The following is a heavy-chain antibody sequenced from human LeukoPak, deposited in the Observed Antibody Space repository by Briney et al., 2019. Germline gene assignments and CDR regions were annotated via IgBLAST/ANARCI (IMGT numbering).Heavy chain of an antibody. CDR2: IRSKTYGGTS. Sequence: HPGGSLRLSCTASGFTFGDYAMNWVRQAPGKGLEWVGFIRSKTYGGTSVYAASVKGRFTVSRDDSKNIAYLQMNSLKTEDTAVYYCFKKIRATTDYFYHWGQGTLVTV. CDR3: FKKIRATTDYFYH. CDR1: GFTFGDYA. J-gene: IGHJ4*02. V-gene: IGHV3-49*04. D-gene: IGHD5-12*01.